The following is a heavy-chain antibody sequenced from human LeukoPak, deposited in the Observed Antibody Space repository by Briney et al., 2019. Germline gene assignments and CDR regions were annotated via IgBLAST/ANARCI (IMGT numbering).Heavy chain of an antibody. CDR3: ASRPGHYYYYYGMDV. D-gene: IGHD7-27*01. Sequence: GASVKVSCKASGYTLTSYDIHWVRQATGQGLEWMGWMNPNNANTGYAQKFQGRVTMTRNTSISTAYMELSSLRSEDTAVYYCASRPGHYYYYYGMDVWGQGTTVTVSS. CDR1: GYTLTSYD. CDR2: MNPNNANT. V-gene: IGHV1-8*01. J-gene: IGHJ6*02.